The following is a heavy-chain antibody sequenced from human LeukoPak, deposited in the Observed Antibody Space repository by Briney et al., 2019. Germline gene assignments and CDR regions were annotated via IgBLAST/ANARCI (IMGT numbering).Heavy chain of an antibody. Sequence: SETLSLTCAVYGGSFSGYYWSWIRQPPGKGLEWIGEISHSGSTNYNPSLKSRVTISVDTSKNQFSLKLSSVTAADTAVYYCARRGSGYQIGTFDYWGQGTLVTVSS. CDR3: ARRGSGYQIGTFDY. J-gene: IGHJ4*02. V-gene: IGHV4-34*01. CDR2: ISHSGST. CDR1: GGSFSGYY. D-gene: IGHD3-22*01.